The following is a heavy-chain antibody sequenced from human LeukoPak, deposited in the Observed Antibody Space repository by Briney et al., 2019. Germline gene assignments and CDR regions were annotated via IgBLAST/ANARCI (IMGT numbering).Heavy chain of an antibody. CDR2: ISGSGGSI. CDR3: AKDSYSYDSSAPLREVDY. V-gene: IGHV3-23*01. J-gene: IGHJ4*02. D-gene: IGHD3-22*01. CDR1: GFTFSSYA. Sequence: PGGSLRLSCAASGFTFSSYAMSWVRQAPGKGLEWVSAISGSGGSIYYADSVKGRFTISRDNSKNSLYLQMNSLRAEATAVYYCAKDSYSYDSSAPLREVDYWGQGALVTVSS.